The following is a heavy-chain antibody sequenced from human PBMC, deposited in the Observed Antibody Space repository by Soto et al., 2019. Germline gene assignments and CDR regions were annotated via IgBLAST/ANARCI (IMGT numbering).Heavy chain of an antibody. CDR3: ARGPRDYQSSGYYWFDP. D-gene: IGHD3-22*01. CDR1: GASISSGGYY. J-gene: IGHJ5*02. Sequence: SETLSLTCTVSGASISSGGYYWSWIRQHPGKGLEWIGYIYYTGSAYYNPSLKSRLTISVDTSKNQFSLKLTSVAAADTAAYYCARGPRDYQSSGYYWFDPWGQGTLVTVSS. V-gene: IGHV4-31*03. CDR2: IYYTGSA.